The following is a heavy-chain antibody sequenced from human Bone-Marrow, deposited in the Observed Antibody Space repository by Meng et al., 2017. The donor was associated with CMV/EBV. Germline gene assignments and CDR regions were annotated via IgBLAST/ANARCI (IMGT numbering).Heavy chain of an antibody. CDR2: INPNSGGT. V-gene: IGHV1-2*02. CDR1: GYTFTGYY. J-gene: IGHJ4*02. D-gene: IGHD3-16*01. CDR3: AREAMRAYYFDY. Sequence: ASVKVSCKASGYTFTGYYMHWVRQAPGQGLERMGWINPNSGGTNYAQKFQGRVTMTRDTSISTAYMELSRLRSDDTAVYYCAREAMRAYYFDYWGQGTLVTVSS.